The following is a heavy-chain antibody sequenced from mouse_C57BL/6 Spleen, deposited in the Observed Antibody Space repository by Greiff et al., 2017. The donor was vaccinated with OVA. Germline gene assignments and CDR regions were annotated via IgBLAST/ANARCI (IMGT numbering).Heavy chain of an antibody. CDR2: IYPGDGDT. J-gene: IGHJ3*01. Sequence: QVQLQQSGPELVKPGASVKISCKASGYAFSSSWMNWVKQRPGKGLEWLGRIYPGDGDTNYNGKFKGKATLTADKSSSTAYMQLSSLTSEDSAVYFCAGLLPPYWGQGTLVTVSA. CDR1: GYAFSSSW. V-gene: IGHV1-82*01. CDR3: AGLLPPY. D-gene: IGHD2-3*01.